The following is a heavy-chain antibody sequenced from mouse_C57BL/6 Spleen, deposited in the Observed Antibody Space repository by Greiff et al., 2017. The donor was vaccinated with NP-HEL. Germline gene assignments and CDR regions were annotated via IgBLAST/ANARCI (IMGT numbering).Heavy chain of an antibody. CDR3: ARQFITTVVAGDAMDY. J-gene: IGHJ4*01. D-gene: IGHD1-1*01. Sequence: EVQGVESGGGLVKPGGSLKLSCAASGFTFSDYGMHWVRQAPETGLEWVAYISSGSITIYYADTVKGRFTISRDNAKNTLFLQMTSLRSEDTAMYYCARQFITTVVAGDAMDYWGQGTSVTVSS. CDR2: ISSGSITI. V-gene: IGHV5-17*01. CDR1: GFTFSDYG.